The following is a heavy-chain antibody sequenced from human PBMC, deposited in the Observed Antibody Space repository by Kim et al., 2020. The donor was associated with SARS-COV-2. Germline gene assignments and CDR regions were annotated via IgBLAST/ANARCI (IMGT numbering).Heavy chain of an antibody. V-gene: IGHV3-30*01. CDR3: ARGEGSGSYPAMDV. Sequence: AHPAKGRFTIARDNSKSTLYLQMNGLRAEDTAVYYCARGEGSGSYPAMDVWGQGTTVTVSS. D-gene: IGHD3-10*01. J-gene: IGHJ6*02.